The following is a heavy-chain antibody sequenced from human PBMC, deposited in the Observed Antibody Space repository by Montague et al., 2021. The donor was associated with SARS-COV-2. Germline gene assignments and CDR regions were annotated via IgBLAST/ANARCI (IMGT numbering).Heavy chain of an antibody. CDR2: IYDCGAV. J-gene: IGHJ3*02. V-gene: IGHV4-59*01. CDR3: VRDHPYGGPRGAYDI. Sequence: SETLSLTCTVSGGSITGYYWSWLRRSRGKGLEWIAYIYDCGAVNXNPSLGSRVTISTDTSKNQLSLKVNSVTAADTAVYYCVRDHPYGGPRGAYDIWGQGTVVTVSS. CDR1: GGSITGYY. D-gene: IGHD4-23*01.